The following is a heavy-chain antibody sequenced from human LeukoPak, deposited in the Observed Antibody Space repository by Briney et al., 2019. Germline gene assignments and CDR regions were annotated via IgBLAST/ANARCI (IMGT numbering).Heavy chain of an antibody. CDR1: GYTLTELS. CDR2: FDPEDGET. V-gene: IGHV1-24*01. J-gene: IGHJ2*01. Sequence: EASVKVSCKVSGYTLTELSIHWVRQAPGKGLEWMGGFDPEDGETIYAQKFQGRVTMTEDTSTDTAYMELSGLRSEDTAVYYCATINPVSRFLEWLSRDWHFDLWGRGTLVTVSS. CDR3: ATINPVSRFLEWLSRDWHFDL. D-gene: IGHD3-3*01.